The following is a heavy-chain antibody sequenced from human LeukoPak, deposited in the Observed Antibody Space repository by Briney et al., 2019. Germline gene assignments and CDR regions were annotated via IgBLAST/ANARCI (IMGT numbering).Heavy chain of an antibody. D-gene: IGHD1-26*01. V-gene: IGHV1-3*01. CDR2: INAGNGNT. Sequence: ASVKVSCKASGYTFTSYAMHWVRQAPGQRLEWMGWINAGNGNTKYSQKFQGRVTITRDTSASTAYMELSSLRSEDTAVYYCARDRNPSAFIVGATGGAFDIWGQGTMVTVSS. J-gene: IGHJ3*02. CDR1: GYTFTSYA. CDR3: ARDRNPSAFIVGATGGAFDI.